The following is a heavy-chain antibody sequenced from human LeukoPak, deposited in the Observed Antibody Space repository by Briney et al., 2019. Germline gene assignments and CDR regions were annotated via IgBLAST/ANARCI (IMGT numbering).Heavy chain of an antibody. D-gene: IGHD3-22*01. CDR1: GFTFSSYG. J-gene: IGHJ4*02. Sequence: GGSLRLSCAASGFTFSSYGMHWVRQAPGKGLEWVAVISYDGSNKYYADSVKGRFTISRDNSKNTLYLQMNSLRAEDTAVYYCAKDGHYYDGSGYKSREYYFDYWGQGTLVTVSS. V-gene: IGHV3-30*18. CDR3: AKDGHYYDGSGYKSREYYFDY. CDR2: ISYDGSNK.